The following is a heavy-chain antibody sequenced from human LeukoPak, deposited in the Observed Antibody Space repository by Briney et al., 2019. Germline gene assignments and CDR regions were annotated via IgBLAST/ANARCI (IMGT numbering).Heavy chain of an antibody. CDR2: IKPDGSEG. Sequence: GGSLRLSCAASGFTFSTYWMTWVRLAPAKGLEWVANIKPDGSEGFYVDSVKGRFTISRDNSKNTLYLQMISLRAEDTAVYYCANRVGGNQRDYWGQGTLVTVSS. D-gene: IGHD1-26*01. V-gene: IGHV3-7*03. CDR3: ANRVGGNQRDY. J-gene: IGHJ4*02. CDR1: GFTFSTYW.